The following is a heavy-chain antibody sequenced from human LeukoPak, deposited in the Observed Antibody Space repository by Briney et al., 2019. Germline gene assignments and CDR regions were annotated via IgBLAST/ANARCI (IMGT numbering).Heavy chain of an antibody. CDR2: ISYDGSNK. V-gene: IGHV3-30*04. D-gene: IGHD4-17*01. CDR3: ARERDPRGGDYGDYVYAFDI. J-gene: IGHJ3*02. CDR1: GFTFSSYV. Sequence: PGGSLRLSCAASGFTFSSYVMHWVRQAPGKGLEWVAVISYDGSNKYYADSVKGRFTISRDNSKNTLYLQMNSLRAEDTAVYYCARERDPRGGDYGDYVYAFDIWGQGTMVTVSS.